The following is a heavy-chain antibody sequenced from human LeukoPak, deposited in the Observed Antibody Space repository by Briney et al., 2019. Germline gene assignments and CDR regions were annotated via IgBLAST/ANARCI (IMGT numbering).Heavy chain of an antibody. V-gene: IGHV1-2*02. J-gene: IGHJ4*02. CDR1: GYTFTGYY. CDR2: INPNSGGT. CDR3: ARPGGATGTGFDY. Sequence: ASVKVSCKASGYTFTGYYMHWARQAPGQGLEWMGWINPNSGGTNYAQKFQGRVTMTRDTSISTAYMELSRLRSDDTAVYYCARPGGATGTGFDYWGQGTLVTVSS. D-gene: IGHD1-26*01.